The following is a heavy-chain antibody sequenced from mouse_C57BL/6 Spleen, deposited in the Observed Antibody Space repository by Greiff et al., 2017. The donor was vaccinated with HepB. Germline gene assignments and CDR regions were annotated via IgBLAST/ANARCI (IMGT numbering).Heavy chain of an antibody. V-gene: IGHV1-72*01. CDR2: IDPNSGGT. CDR1: GYTFTSYW. D-gene: IGHD4-1*01. Sequence: VQLQQSGAELVKPGASVKLSCKASGYTFTSYWMHWVKQRPGRGLEWIGRIDPNSGGTKYNEKFKSKATLTVDKPSSTAYMQLSSLTSEDSAVYYCARSKGWDVWYFDYWGQGTTLTVSS. CDR3: ARSKGWDVWYFDY. J-gene: IGHJ2*01.